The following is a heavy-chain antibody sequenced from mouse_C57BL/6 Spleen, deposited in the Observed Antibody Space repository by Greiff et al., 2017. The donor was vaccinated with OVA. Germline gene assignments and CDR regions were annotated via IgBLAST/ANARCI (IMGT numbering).Heavy chain of an antibody. Sequence: VKLMESGPGLVQPSQSLSITCTVSGFSLTSYGVHWVRQSPGKGLEWLGVIWSGGSTDYNAAFISRLSISKDNSKSQVFFKMNSLQADDTAIYYCARNWDNWYFDVWGTGTTVTVSS. V-gene: IGHV2-2*01. D-gene: IGHD4-1*01. J-gene: IGHJ1*03. CDR3: ARNWDNWYFDV. CDR1: GFSLTSYG. CDR2: IWSGGST.